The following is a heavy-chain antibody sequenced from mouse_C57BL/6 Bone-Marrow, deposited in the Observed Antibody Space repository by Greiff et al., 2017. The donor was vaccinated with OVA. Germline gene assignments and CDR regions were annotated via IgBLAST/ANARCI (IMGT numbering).Heavy chain of an antibody. D-gene: IGHD1-1*02. CDR3: ARMVYYFDY. J-gene: IGHJ2*01. V-gene: IGHV5-6*01. Sequence: EVQVVESGGDLVKPGGSLKLSCAASGFTFSSYGMSWVRQTPDKRLEWVATISSGGSYTYSPDSVKGRFTISRDNAKNTLYLQMSSLKSEDTAMYYCARMVYYFDYWGQGTTLTVSS. CDR2: ISSGGSYT. CDR1: GFTFSSYG.